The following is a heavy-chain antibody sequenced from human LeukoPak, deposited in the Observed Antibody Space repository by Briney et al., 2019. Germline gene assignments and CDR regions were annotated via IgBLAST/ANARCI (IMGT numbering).Heavy chain of an antibody. D-gene: IGHD3-10*01. CDR2: ISAYNGNT. J-gene: IGHJ6*03. V-gene: IGHV1-18*01. CDR3: ARGYYGSGRTGYYYMDV. Sequence: ASVKVSCKASGYTFTSYGISWVRQAPGQGLEWMGWISAYNGNTNYAQKLQGRVTMTTDTSTSTAYMELRSLRSDDTAVYYCARGYYGSGRTGYYYMDVWGKGTTVTISS. CDR1: GYTFTSYG.